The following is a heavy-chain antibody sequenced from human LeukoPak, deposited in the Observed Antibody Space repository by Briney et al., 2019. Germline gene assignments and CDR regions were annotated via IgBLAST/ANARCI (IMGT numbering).Heavy chain of an antibody. CDR2: IYSGGST. CDR1: GFTVSSNY. CDR3: ARDLGYSSGWPWRFDY. D-gene: IGHD6-19*01. V-gene: IGHV3-66*01. Sequence: GGSLRLSCAASGFTVSSNYMSWVRQAPVKGLEWVSVIYSGGSTYYADSVKGRFTISRDNSKNTLYLQMNSLRAEDTAVYYCARDLGYSSGWPWRFDYWGQGTLVTVSS. J-gene: IGHJ4*02.